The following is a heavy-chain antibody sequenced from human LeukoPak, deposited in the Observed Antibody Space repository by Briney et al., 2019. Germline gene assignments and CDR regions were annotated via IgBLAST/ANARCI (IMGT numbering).Heavy chain of an antibody. D-gene: IGHD4-17*01. Sequence: GGSLRLSCAASGFTVSSNYMTWVRQAPGMGLECVSVMYSDGSTFYADSVKGRFIMSRDNSKNTLYLQMNSLRAEDTAVYYCARDYGPTPFDYWGQGTLVTVSS. V-gene: IGHV3-53*01. CDR1: GFTVSSNY. CDR3: ARDYGPTPFDY. J-gene: IGHJ4*02. CDR2: MYSDGST.